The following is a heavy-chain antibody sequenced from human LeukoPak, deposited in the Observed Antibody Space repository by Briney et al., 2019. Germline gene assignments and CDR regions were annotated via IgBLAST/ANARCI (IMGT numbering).Heavy chain of an antibody. J-gene: IGHJ5*02. CDR3: AKEGRDSGGYNGWFEP. CDR2: VCHDGGT. CDR1: GGSISSGDYF. D-gene: IGHD2-15*01. Sequence: PSETLSLTCSVSGGSISSGDYFWTWIRQHPGKGLEWIGYVCHDGGTSYNPSLKGRVTVTIDTSKNQFSLKLNSVTAADTAVFFCAKEGRDSGGYNGWFEPWGQGTLVTVSS. V-gene: IGHV4-31*03.